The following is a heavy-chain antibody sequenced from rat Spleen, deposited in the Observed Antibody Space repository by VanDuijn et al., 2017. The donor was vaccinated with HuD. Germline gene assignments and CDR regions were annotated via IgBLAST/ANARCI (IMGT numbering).Heavy chain of an antibody. V-gene: IGHV5-25*01. D-gene: IGHD3-1*01. CDR1: GFTFNDHF. CDR3: ARQRGPSWFAY. J-gene: IGHJ3*01. CDR2: ICAGGGDT. Sequence: EVQLVESGGGLVQPGRSLKLSCEASGFTFNDHFMAWVRQTPTRSLDWVASICAGGGDTNYRDSVKGRFTISRDNAKSSLYLQMDSLRSEDTATYYCARQRGPSWFAYWGQGTLVTVSS.